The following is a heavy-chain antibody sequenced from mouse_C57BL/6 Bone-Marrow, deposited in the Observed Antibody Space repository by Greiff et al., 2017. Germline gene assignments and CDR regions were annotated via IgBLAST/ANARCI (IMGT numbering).Heavy chain of an antibody. CDR1: GYTFTSYW. CDR3: ARGRDYGFAY. Sequence: QVQLQQPGAELVKPGASVKLSCKASGYTFTSYWMQWVKQRPGQGLEWIGEIDPSASSTNSNQQFKGKATFTVYTSSSTAYMQLSSLTSEDSAVYYCARGRDYGFAYWGQGTLVTVSA. D-gene: IGHD1-1*01. V-gene: IGHV1-50*01. CDR2: IDPSASST. J-gene: IGHJ3*01.